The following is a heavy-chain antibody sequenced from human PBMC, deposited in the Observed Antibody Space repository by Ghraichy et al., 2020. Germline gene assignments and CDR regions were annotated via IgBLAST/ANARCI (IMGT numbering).Heavy chain of an antibody. J-gene: IGHJ6*02. V-gene: IGHV4-4*02. Sequence: SETLSLTCAVSGGSISSSNWWSWVRQPPGKGLEWIGEIYHSGSTNYNPSLKSRVTISVDKSKNQFSLKLSSVTAADTAVYYCARGLIRAFYYYYGMDVWGQGTTVTVSS. CDR1: GGSISSSNW. CDR3: ARGLIRAFYYYYGMDV. CDR2: IYHSGST.